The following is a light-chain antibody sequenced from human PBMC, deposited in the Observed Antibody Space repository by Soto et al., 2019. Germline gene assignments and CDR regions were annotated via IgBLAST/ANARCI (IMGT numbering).Light chain of an antibody. CDR1: SSDVGGYNY. Sequence: QSALTQSPSASGSPGQSVTISCTGTSSDVGGYNYVSWYQQHPGKAPKLMIYEVSQRPSGVPDRFSGAKSGNTASLTVSGLQAEDEADYYCSSYAGTSWVFGGGTKLTVL. V-gene: IGLV2-8*01. CDR3: SSYAGTSWV. J-gene: IGLJ3*02. CDR2: EVS.